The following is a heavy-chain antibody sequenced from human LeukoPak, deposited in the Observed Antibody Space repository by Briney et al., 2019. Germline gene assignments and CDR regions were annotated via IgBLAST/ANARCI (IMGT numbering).Heavy chain of an antibody. Sequence: GGSLRLSCAASGFSFSSYSFNWVRQAPGKGLEWVSSISSTSTFIYYADSVKGRFIISRDNAKDSLYLHMNSLRAEDTAIYYCAKRSSTSSGYFDFWGRGTLVTVSS. CDR3: AKRSSTSSGYFDF. CDR1: GFSFSSYS. V-gene: IGHV3-21*04. D-gene: IGHD3-22*01. J-gene: IGHJ4*02. CDR2: ISSTSTFI.